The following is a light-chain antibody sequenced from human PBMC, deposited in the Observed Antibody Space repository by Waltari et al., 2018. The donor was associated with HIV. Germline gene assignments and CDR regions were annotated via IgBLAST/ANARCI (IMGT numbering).Light chain of an antibody. CDR3: LQDGSFPLT. V-gene: IGKV1-6*01. J-gene: IGKJ3*01. CDR2: AAS. CDR1: QGIGND. Sequence: AIQMTQSPSSLSASVGDRVTITCRASQGIGNDLGWYQQKSGRAPKVLIYAASTLQSGVPSRCSGRRSGTDFTLTISSLQPEDSATYYCLQDGSFPLTFGPGTKVDV.